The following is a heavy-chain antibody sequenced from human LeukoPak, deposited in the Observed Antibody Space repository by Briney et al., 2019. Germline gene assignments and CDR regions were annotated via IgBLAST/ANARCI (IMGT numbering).Heavy chain of an antibody. CDR2: IYISGST. CDR1: GGSISSCY. D-gene: IGHD1-26*01. V-gene: IGHV4-4*07. J-gene: IGHJ4*02. CDR3: AREGSYYVDY. Sequence: SETLSLTCIVSGGSISSCYWNWIRQPAGKGLEWIGRIYISGSTNYNPSLKSRVTMSVDTSKNQFSLKLSSVTAADTAVYYCAREGSYYVDYWGQGTLVTVSS.